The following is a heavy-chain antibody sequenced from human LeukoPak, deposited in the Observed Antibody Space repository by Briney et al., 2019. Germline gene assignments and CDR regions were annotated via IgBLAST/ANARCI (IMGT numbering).Heavy chain of an antibody. D-gene: IGHD4-17*01. J-gene: IGHJ5*02. CDR2: ISSTSSLI. V-gene: IGHV3-21*01. CDR1: GFTFSSFN. CDR3: ATYGETTGTNWFDP. Sequence: GGSLRLSCAASGFTFSSFNMNWVRQAPGKGLEWVSSISSTSSLIWYADSLKGRFTISRDNAKNSLYLQMDRLRAEDTAVYYCATYGETTGTNWFDPWGQGTLVTVSS.